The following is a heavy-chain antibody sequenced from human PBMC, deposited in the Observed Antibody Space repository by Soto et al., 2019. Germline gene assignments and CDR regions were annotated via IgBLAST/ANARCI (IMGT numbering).Heavy chain of an antibody. CDR1: GYTFTSYG. V-gene: IGHV1-18*01. D-gene: IGHD6-13*01. J-gene: IGHJ2*01. CDR3: ARFLPIAHDYWYFDL. Sequence: QVQLVQSGAEVKKPGASVKVSCKASGYTFTSYGISWVRQAPGQGLEWMGWISAYNGNTNYAQKLKGRFTMTTDTSTSTAYMELRSLRSDDTAVYYCARFLPIAHDYWYFDLWGRGTLVTVSS. CDR2: ISAYNGNT.